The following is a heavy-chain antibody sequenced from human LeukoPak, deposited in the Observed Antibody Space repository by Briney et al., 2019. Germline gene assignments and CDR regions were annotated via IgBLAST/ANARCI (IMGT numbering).Heavy chain of an antibody. V-gene: IGHV2-5*01. J-gene: IGHJ3*02. D-gene: IGHD4-11*01. CDR3: AHRNSDYRAFDI. Sequence: SGPTLVKPTQTLTLTCTFSGFSLSTSGMYVGWIRQPPGKALERLALIYWNDDKRYSPSLKSRLTITKDTSKNQVVLTMTNMDPVDTATYYCAHRNSDYRAFDIWGQGTMVTVSS. CDR2: IYWNDDK. CDR1: GFSLSTSGMY.